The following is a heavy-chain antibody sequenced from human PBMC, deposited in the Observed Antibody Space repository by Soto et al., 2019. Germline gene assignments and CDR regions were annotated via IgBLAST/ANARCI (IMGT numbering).Heavy chain of an antibody. J-gene: IGHJ6*02. CDR2: ISGSADNT. D-gene: IGHD2-2*01. V-gene: IGHV3-23*01. CDR3: AKVYWGYCSSTTCYQTPHYYYGLDV. Sequence: VGSLRLSCAASGFTFSSYAMSWVRQAPGKGLEWVSTISGSADNTYYADSVKGRFIVSRDNSKNTLYLQMNSLRAEDTAVYYCAKVYWGYCSSTTCYQTPHYYYGLDVWGQGTTVTVSS. CDR1: GFTFSSYA.